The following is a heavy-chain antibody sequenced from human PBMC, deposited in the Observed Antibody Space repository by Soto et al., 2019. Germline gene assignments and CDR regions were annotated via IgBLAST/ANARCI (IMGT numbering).Heavy chain of an antibody. D-gene: IGHD3-16*02. CDR3: ALWGSYRSFDN. CDR1: GGSISGGGFS. Sequence: TCAVSGGSISGGGFSWNWIRQTPGKGLEWIGEIDRSGRTKYNPSLKSRVAISVDTSKNQFSLKVTSMTAADTAVYYCALWGSYRSFDNWGQGTLVTVSS. J-gene: IGHJ4*02. V-gene: IGHV4-30-2*01. CDR2: IDRSGRT.